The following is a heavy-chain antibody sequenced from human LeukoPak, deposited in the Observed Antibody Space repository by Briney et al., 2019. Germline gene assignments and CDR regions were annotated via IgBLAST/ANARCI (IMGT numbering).Heavy chain of an antibody. V-gene: IGHV3-23*01. Sequence: GGSLRLSCAASGFTFSSYAMSWVRQAPGKGLEWVSSISASGGTTYYADSVKGRFIISRDNSKNTMYVEMNSRRAEDTAVYYCANHYDFWSGKAYYMDVWGKGATVTVS. J-gene: IGHJ6*03. D-gene: IGHD3-3*01. CDR2: ISASGGTT. CDR3: ANHYDFWSGKAYYMDV. CDR1: GFTFSSYA.